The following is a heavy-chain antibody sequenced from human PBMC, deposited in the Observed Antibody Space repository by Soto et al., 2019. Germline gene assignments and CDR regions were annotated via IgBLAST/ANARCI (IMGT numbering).Heavy chain of an antibody. J-gene: IGHJ6*03. CDR1: GYTLTNYA. V-gene: IGHV1-3*01. CDR3: ARAFGSSNVRYYYYMDV. D-gene: IGHD3-16*01. CDR2: LNVGNGNT. Sequence: ASVKVSCKASGYTLTNYAMHWVRQAPGQRLEWMGWLNVGNGNTKYSQKFQGRVTITRDTSANTAYMQLSTLRSEDTAVYYCARAFGSSNVRYYYYMDVWGKGTTVTVSS.